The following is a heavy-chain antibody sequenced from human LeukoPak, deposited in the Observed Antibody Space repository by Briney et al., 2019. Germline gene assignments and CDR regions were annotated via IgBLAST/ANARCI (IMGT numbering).Heavy chain of an antibody. J-gene: IGHJ4*02. CDR3: ARHRGATSGYFFDY. CDR1: GDSITTYY. V-gene: IGHV4-59*01. D-gene: IGHD3-22*01. CDR2: FYYSGNT. Sequence: PSETLSLTCSVSGDSITTYYWTWIRQPPGKGLEWLGSFYYSGNTKYNPALESRATISIDTSRNHFSLELTSVTAADTAVYYCARHRGATSGYFFDYWGQGTLVTVSS.